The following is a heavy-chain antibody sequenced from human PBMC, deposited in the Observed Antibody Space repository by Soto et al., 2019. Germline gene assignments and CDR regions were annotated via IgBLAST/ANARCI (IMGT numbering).Heavy chain of an antibody. Sequence: TPSLTCTVSGGSASSDNYWSWIRQPPGKGLEWIGHIYYSGNTAYNPSLKSRLAISIDTSKNQFSLKLSSVTAADTAVYFCAREGGESSDGLYYFDSWGQGSLVTVSS. CDR2: IYYSGNT. D-gene: IGHD3-16*01. J-gene: IGHJ4*02. V-gene: IGHV4-30-4*01. CDR3: AREGGESSDGLYYFDS. CDR1: GGSASSDNY.